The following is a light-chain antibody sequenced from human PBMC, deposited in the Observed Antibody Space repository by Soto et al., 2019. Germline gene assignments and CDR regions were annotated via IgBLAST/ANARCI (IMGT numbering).Light chain of an antibody. CDR3: CSYAGSYNIYL. CDR2: EVS. Sequence: QSVLTQPRSVSGSPGQSVTISCTGISSDVDSYNRVSWYQQPPGTAPKLMIYEVSNRPSGVPDRFSGSKSGNTASLTISGLQAEDEGDYYCCSYAGSYNIYLFGTGTKVTVL. J-gene: IGLJ1*01. CDR1: SSDVDSYNR. V-gene: IGLV2-18*02.